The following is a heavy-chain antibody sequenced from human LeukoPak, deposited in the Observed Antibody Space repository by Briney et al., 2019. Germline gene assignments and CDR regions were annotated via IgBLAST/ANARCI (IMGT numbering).Heavy chain of an antibody. Sequence: SETLSLTCTVSGGSTSSYYWSWIRQPPGKRLGWSGYIYYSGSTNYNPSLKSRVTISVDTSKNQFSLKLSSVTAADTAVYYCARVGSRDAFDMWGQGTMVTVSS. CDR2: IYYSGST. CDR1: GGSTSSYY. J-gene: IGHJ3*02. CDR3: ARVGSRDAFDM. V-gene: IGHV4-59*01. D-gene: IGHD3-10*01.